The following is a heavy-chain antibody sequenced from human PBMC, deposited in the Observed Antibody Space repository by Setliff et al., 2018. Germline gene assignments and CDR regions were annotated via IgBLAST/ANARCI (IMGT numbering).Heavy chain of an antibody. CDR2: IGAYNGNT. D-gene: IGHD6-19*01. Sequence: ASVKVSCKASGYTFTNYGVTWVRQAPGQGLEWMGWIGAYNGNTYNAHKFQGRVTMTSDTSTSTAYMELRSLRSDDTAVYYCARVAIAVAGYFDFWGQGTLVTVSS. CDR1: GYTFTNYG. CDR3: ARVAIAVAGYFDF. J-gene: IGHJ4*02. V-gene: IGHV1-18*01.